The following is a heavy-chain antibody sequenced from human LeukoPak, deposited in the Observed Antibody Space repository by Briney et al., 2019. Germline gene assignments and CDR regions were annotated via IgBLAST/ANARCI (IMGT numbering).Heavy chain of an antibody. V-gene: IGHV4-59*01. CDR2: IYYSGST. CDR3: ARGLPGIFGVTTIWFDP. CDR1: GGSISSYY. D-gene: IGHD3-3*01. J-gene: IGHJ5*02. Sequence: SETLSLTCTVSGGSISSYYWSWIRQPPGKGLEWIGYIYYSGSTNYNPSLKSRVTISVDTSKNQFSLKLSSVTAADTAVYYCARGLPGIFGVTTIWFDPWGQGTLVTVSS.